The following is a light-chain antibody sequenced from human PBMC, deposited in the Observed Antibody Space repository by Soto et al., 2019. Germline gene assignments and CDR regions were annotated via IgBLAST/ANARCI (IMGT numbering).Light chain of an antibody. V-gene: IGKV1-39*01. CDR3: QQSYSTPLT. CDR2: AAS. CDR1: QSISSY. J-gene: IGKJ4*01. Sequence: DIQMTQSPSSLSASVGDRVTITCRASQSISSYLNWYQQKPGKAPNLLIYAASTLQSGVPSRVSGSGSGTDFTLTIRSLQPEDFATYYCQQSYSTPLTFGGGTQVEIK.